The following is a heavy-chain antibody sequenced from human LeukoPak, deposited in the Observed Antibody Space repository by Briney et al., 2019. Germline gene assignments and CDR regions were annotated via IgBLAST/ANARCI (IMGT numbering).Heavy chain of an antibody. CDR1: GLIFINYE. Sequence: GGSLRLSCSVSGLIFINYEWSWVRQAPGKGLEWVSAISGSGGTTYYADSVKGRFTISRDNSKNTLYLQMNILRAEDTAVYYCANWDYWGQGTLVTVSS. V-gene: IGHV3-23*01. CDR3: ANWDY. J-gene: IGHJ4*02. CDR2: ISGSGGTT.